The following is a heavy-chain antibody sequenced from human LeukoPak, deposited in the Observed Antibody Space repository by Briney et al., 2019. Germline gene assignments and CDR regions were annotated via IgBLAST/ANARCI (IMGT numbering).Heavy chain of an antibody. CDR2: VSGSGSTT. CDR3: AKSLDYGGNRARLDF. J-gene: IGHJ4*02. Sequence: GGSLRLSRTVSGFTFSRYWMSWVRQAPGKGLEWVSAVSGSGSTTYYARSVKGRFTVSRDNSKNTLYLQMNSLRVDDTAVYYCAKSLDYGGNRARLDFWGQGTLVTVSS. V-gene: IGHV3-23*01. CDR1: GFTFSRYW. D-gene: IGHD4-23*01.